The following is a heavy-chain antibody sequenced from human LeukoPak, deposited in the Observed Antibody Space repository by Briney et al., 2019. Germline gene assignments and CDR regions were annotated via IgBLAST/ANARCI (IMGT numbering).Heavy chain of an antibody. CDR3: ARTIITMIVVDYYFDY. V-gene: IGHV4-39*01. CDR1: GVSISSSSYY. CDR2: IYYSGST. D-gene: IGHD3-22*01. J-gene: IGHJ4*02. Sequence: PSETLSLTCTVSGVSISSSSYYWGWIRQPPGKGLEWIGSIYYSGSTYYNPSLKSRVTISVDTSKNQFSLKLSSVTAADTAVYYCARTIITMIVVDYYFDYWGQGTLVTVSS.